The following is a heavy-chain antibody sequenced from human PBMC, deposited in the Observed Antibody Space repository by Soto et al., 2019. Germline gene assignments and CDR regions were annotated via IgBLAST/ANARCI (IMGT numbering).Heavy chain of an antibody. D-gene: IGHD2-2*01. CDR2: ISSGGDYT. J-gene: IGHJ5*02. Sequence: EVQMLESGGDLVQPGLSLRLSCAASGFTFSSYAMSWVRHAPGKGLEWVSGISSGGDYTYYADSVKGRFSISRDNSKNTLYLQMSSLRADDTATYYCARAVPAAPGGQGTLVTVSS. CDR3: ARAVPAAP. CDR1: GFTFSSYA. V-gene: IGHV3-23*01.